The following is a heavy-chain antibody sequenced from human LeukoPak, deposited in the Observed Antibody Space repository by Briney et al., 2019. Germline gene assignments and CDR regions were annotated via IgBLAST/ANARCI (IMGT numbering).Heavy chain of an antibody. D-gene: IGHD6-6*01. CDR2: INPSGGST. V-gene: IGHV1-46*04. J-gene: IGHJ4*02. CDR1: GYTFTSYY. Sequence: GASVKVSCKASGYTFTSYYMHWVRQAPGQGLEWMGIINPSGGSTSYADSVKGRFTISRDNAKNTLYLQMNSLRAEDTAVYYCARAARLDYWGQGTLVTASS. CDR3: ARAARLDY.